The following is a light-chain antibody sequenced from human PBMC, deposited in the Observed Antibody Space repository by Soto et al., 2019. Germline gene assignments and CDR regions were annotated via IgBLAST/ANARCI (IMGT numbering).Light chain of an antibody. Sequence: EIVLTQSPGTLSLSPGERATLSCRASQSVSSSYLAWYQQKPGQAPRLLIYGASSRATGIPDRFSGSGSGTDFTLTISRLEPEDFAVYYCQQCGSSLTFGQVTKVEIK. CDR1: QSVSSSY. CDR3: QQCGSSLT. J-gene: IGKJ1*01. CDR2: GAS. V-gene: IGKV3-20*01.